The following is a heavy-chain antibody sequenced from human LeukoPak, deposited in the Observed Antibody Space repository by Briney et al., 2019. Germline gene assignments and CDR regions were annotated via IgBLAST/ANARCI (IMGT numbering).Heavy chain of an antibody. CDR3: AREVGALDY. CDR2: ISDNGDST. D-gene: IGHD1-26*01. Sequence: GGSLRLSCAASGFTFSTFAVSWVRQAPGKGLEWVSIISDNGDSTYYADSVKGRFTTSRDNSKNTLYLQMNSLRAEDTAVYHCAREVGALDYWGQGTLVTVSS. V-gene: IGHV3-23*01. CDR1: GFTFSTFA. J-gene: IGHJ4*02.